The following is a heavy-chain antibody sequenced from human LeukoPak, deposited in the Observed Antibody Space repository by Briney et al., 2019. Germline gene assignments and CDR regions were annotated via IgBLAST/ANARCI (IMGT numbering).Heavy chain of an antibody. CDR2: IYYSGNT. V-gene: IGHV4-39*01. D-gene: IGHD3-10*01. Sequence: SETLSLTCAVYGGSFSSYYWGWIRQPPGKGLEWIGSIYYSGNTYYNPSLKSRVTVSVDTSTKQFSLKLTSVTAADTAVYYCARLYYYGSGSFLGSDWFDPWGQGTLVTVSS. CDR1: GGSFSSYY. J-gene: IGHJ5*02. CDR3: ARLYYYGSGSFLGSDWFDP.